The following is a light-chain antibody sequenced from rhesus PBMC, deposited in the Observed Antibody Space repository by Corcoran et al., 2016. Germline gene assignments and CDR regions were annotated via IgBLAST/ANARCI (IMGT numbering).Light chain of an antibody. Sequence: DIQMTQSPSSLSASVGVTVTITCRASQGISSYLNWFQSKPGKAPKLLLSAASSLESGVPSRFSGRGSGPEFTLTISSLQPADFAACYFLQHNSYPLTFGGGTKVEIK. CDR2: AAS. CDR3: LQHNSYPLT. V-gene: IGKV1-28*01. CDR1: QGISSY. J-gene: IGKJ4*01.